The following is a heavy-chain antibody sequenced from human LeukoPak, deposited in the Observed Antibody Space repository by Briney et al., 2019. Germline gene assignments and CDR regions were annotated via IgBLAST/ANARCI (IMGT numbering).Heavy chain of an antibody. CDR3: ASRYCSSTSCSSY. J-gene: IGHJ4*02. Sequence: GGSLRLSCTASGFSFSNHYMRWIRQAPGKGLEWVANINEDGSNKWHLGSVKGRFTVSRDNARDSLYLQMNSLRAEDTAVYYCASRYCSSTSCSSYWGQGALVTVSS. V-gene: IGHV3-7*01. CDR2: INEDGSNK. CDR1: GFSFSNHY. D-gene: IGHD2-2*01.